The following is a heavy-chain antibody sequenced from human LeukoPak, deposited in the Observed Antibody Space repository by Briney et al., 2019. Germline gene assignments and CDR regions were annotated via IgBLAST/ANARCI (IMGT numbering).Heavy chain of an antibody. V-gene: IGHV4-59*12. D-gene: IGHD3-22*01. CDR1: GGSISSYY. CDR2: IYYSGST. J-gene: IGHJ5*02. Sequence: SETLSLTCTVSGGSISSYYWSWIRQPPGKGLEWIGYIYYSGSTNYNPSLKSRVTISVDTSKNQFSLKLSSVTAADTAVYYCARLPDRPYYYDSSENWFDPWGQGTLVTVSS. CDR3: ARLPDRPYYYDSSENWFDP.